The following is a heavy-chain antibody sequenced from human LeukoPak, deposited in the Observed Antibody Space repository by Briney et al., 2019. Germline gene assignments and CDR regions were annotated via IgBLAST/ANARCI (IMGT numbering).Heavy chain of an antibody. D-gene: IGHD6-13*01. Sequence: GGSLRLSCAASGFIFSNYWMHWVRQAPGKGLVWVSSISSSSSYIYYADSVKGRFTISRDNAKNSLYLQMNSLRAEDTAVYYCVKYSSSSYYYYYYYMDVWGKGTTVTVSS. CDR3: VKYSSSSYYYYYYYMDV. V-gene: IGHV3-21*01. J-gene: IGHJ6*03. CDR1: GFIFSNYW. CDR2: ISSSSSYI.